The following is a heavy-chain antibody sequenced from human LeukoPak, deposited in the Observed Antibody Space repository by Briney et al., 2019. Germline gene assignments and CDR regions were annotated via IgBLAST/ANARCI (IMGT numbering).Heavy chain of an antibody. V-gene: IGHV4-34*01. D-gene: IGHD1-1*01. Sequence: SETLSLTCAVYGGSSSGYYWSWIRQPPGKGLEWIGEINHSGSTNYNPSLKSRVTISVDTSKNQFSLKLSSVTAADTAVYYCARGLGTANAFDIWGQGTMVTVSS. CDR2: INHSGST. CDR1: GGSSSGYY. J-gene: IGHJ3*02. CDR3: ARGLGTANAFDI.